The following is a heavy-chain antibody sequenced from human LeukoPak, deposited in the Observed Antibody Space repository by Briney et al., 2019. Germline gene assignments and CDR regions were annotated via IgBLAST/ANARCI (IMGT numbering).Heavy chain of an antibody. D-gene: IGHD3-16*01. CDR3: ARDWRADYVFDDAFDI. CDR1: GYTFTSYY. CDR2: INPSGGST. V-gene: IGHV1-46*01. Sequence: ASVKVSCKASGYTFTSYYMHWVRQAPGQGLEWMGIINPSGGSTSYAQKFQGRVTMTRDTSTSTVYMELSSLRSEDTAVYYCARDWRADYVFDDAFDIWGQGTMVTVSS. J-gene: IGHJ3*02.